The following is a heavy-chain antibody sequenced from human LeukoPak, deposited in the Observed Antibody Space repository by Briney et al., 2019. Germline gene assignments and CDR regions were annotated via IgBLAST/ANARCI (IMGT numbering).Heavy chain of an antibody. J-gene: IGHJ4*02. Sequence: PSETLSLTCAVYGDSFRGYYWSWIRQPPGKGLEWIGEIHHSGSTNYNPSLKSRVTISVETTKTPFSLKLSSVTAADTAVYYCARDSRYCSSTSCRYFDYWGQGTLVTVSS. V-gene: IGHV4-34*01. CDR2: IHHSGST. CDR3: ARDSRYCSSTSCRYFDY. D-gene: IGHD2-2*01. CDR1: GDSFRGYY.